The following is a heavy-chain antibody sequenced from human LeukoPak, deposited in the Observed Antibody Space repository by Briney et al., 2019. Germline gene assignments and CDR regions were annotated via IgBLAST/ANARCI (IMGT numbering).Heavy chain of an antibody. Sequence: ASVKVSCKASGYTFTSYGISWVRQAPGQGLEWMGWISAYNGNTNYAQKLHGRLTMTTDTSTSTAYMELRSLRSDDTAVYYCARDFDDFWSGYPLGSLWDVWGKGTTVTVSS. CDR3: ARDFDDFWSGYPLGSLWDV. V-gene: IGHV1-18*01. D-gene: IGHD3-3*01. J-gene: IGHJ6*04. CDR1: GYTFTSYG. CDR2: ISAYNGNT.